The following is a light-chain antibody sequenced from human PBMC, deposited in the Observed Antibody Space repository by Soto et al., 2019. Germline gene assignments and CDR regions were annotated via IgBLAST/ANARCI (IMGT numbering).Light chain of an antibody. CDR2: DVS. CDR1: SSDVGGYNY. J-gene: IGLJ1*01. Sequence: QSALNQPASVSGSPGQSITISCTGTSSDVGGYNYVSWYQQHPGKAPKLMIYDVSNRPSGVSNRFSGSKSGNTASLTISGLQAEDEADYYRSSYTSSSTLYVFGTGTKVTVL. CDR3: SSYTSSSTLYV. V-gene: IGLV2-14*01.